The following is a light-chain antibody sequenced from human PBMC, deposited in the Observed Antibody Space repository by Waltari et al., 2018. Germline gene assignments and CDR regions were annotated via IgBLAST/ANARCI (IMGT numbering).Light chain of an antibody. V-gene: IGLV1-44*01. CDR1: NSNFRNNF. J-gene: IGLJ2*01. CDR3: ATWDDRLTGVV. CDR2: SNN. Sequence: QSALPQPPSASGTLGQRVTISFSGSNSNFRNNFVNWYQQVPGTAPKLLIYSNNQRPSGIPDRFSGSKSGTSASLAISGLQSDDDGDYYCATWDDRLTGVVFGGGTKVTVL.